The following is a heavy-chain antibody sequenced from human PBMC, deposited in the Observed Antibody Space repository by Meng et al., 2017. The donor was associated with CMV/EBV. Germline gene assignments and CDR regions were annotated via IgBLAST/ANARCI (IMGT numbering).Heavy chain of an antibody. D-gene: IGHD2-2*01. J-gene: IGHJ4*02. V-gene: IGHV3-21*01. CDR2: ISSSSSYI. Sequence: GESLKISCAASGFTFDDYGMSWVRQAPGKGLEWVSSISSSSSYIYYADSVKGRFTISRDNAKNSLYLQMNSLRAEDTAVYYCARDLLGYCSSTSCPPYWGQGTLVTVSS. CDR1: GFTFDDYG. CDR3: ARDLLGYCSSTSCPPY.